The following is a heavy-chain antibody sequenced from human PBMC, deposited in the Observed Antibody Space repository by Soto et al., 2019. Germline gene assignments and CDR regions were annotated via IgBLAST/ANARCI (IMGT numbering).Heavy chain of an antibody. V-gene: IGHV4-39*01. CDR2: IYYSGST. CDR3: ARLMADTAMGIIDY. D-gene: IGHD5-18*01. Sequence: QLQLQESGPGLVKPSETLSLTCTVSGGSISSSSYYWGWIRQPPGKGLEWIGSIYYSGSTYYNPSLKSRVTISVDTSKNQFSLKLSSVTAADTAVYYCARLMADTAMGIIDYWGQGTLVTVSS. CDR1: GGSISSSSYY. J-gene: IGHJ4*02.